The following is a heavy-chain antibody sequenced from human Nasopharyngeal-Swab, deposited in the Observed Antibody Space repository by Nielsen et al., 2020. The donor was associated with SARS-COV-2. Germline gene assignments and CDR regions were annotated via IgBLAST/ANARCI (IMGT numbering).Heavy chain of an antibody. V-gene: IGHV3-30-3*01. D-gene: IGHD6-13*01. Sequence: SCAASGFTFRSYAMLLVRQAPGKGLEWVAVILRDGSKKYYADSVKGRFTISRDNSKNTLYLQMTSLRAGETAVHYWASDQGSSWYTYYYYGMDVWGQGTTVTVSS. CDR3: ASDQGSSWYTYYYYGMDV. J-gene: IGHJ6*02. CDR1: GFTFRSYA. CDR2: ILRDGSKK.